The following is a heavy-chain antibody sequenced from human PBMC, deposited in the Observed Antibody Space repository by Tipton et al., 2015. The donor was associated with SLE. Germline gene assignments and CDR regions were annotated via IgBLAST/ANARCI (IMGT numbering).Heavy chain of an antibody. V-gene: IGHV3-23*05. CDR1: GFTFSRFA. J-gene: IGHJ4*02. CDR3: ARGRAAEAGTSYSFDF. CDR2: IYSSGHT. Sequence: SLRLSCAASGFTFSRFAMYWVRQAPGKGLEWVSTIYSSGHTFYGDSVKGRFTVSRDNFKNTVFLQLNSLRADDTAVYYCARGRAAEAGTSYSFDFWGQGTLVSVSS. D-gene: IGHD6-19*01.